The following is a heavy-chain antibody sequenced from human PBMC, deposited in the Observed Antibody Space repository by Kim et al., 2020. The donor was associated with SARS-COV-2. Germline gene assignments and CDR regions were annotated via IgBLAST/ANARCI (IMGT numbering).Heavy chain of an antibody. CDR2: IYSGGRI. Sequence: GGSLRLSCAASGFTVSTNHMSCVCQAPGKGLEWVSVIYSGGRIFYADSVKGRFTISRDSSKNTVYLQMNSLRAEDTAIYYCAGGVVPFGYWGQGTLVTVSS. J-gene: IGHJ4*02. CDR1: GFTVSTNH. D-gene: IGHD2-21*01. V-gene: IGHV3-53*01. CDR3: AGGVVPFGY.